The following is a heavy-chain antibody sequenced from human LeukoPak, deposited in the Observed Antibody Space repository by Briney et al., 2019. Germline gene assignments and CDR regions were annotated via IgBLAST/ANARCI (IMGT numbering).Heavy chain of an antibody. V-gene: IGHV3-53*01. CDR1: GFTVSSNY. Sequence: GGSLRLSCAASGFTVSSNYMSWVRQAPGKGLEWVSVIYSGGSTYYADSVKGRFTVSRDNSKNTLYLQMNSLRAEDTAVYYCARDALGCGGQNYGMDVWGKGATVTVSS. CDR2: IYSGGST. J-gene: IGHJ6*04. D-gene: IGHD2-15*01. CDR3: ARDALGCGGQNYGMDV.